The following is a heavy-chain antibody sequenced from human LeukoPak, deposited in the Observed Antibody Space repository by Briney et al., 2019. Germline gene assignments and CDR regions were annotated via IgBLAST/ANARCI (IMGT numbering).Heavy chain of an antibody. V-gene: IGHV3-23*01. CDR3: AKDGSGRYFDF. Sequence: GGSLRLSCAASGFTFSSYAMSWVRQAPGKGLEWVSVISGSGYSTYHAASVKGRFTISRDNSKNTLYVQMNSLRVEDTAVYYCAKDGSGRYFDFWGQGTLITVSS. CDR1: GFTFSSYA. D-gene: IGHD2-15*01. J-gene: IGHJ4*02. CDR2: ISGSGYST.